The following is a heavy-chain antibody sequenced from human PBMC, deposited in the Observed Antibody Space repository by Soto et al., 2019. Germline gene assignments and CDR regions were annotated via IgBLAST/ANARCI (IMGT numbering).Heavy chain of an antibody. CDR3: ARESGGATATLDYYYFYMDV. CDR2: INPNGGVT. J-gene: IGHJ6*03. Sequence: QVQLVQSGAEVRKPGASVTVSCRSSGDSFNDYYIHWVRQAPGQGFEWMGWINPNGGVTKYAQKFQGWVGMTRDGSIRTVYMQLSRLRSDDTAVYYCARESGGATATLDYYYFYMDVWGTGTTVTVSS. V-gene: IGHV1-2*04. CDR1: GDSFNDYY. D-gene: IGHD5-12*01.